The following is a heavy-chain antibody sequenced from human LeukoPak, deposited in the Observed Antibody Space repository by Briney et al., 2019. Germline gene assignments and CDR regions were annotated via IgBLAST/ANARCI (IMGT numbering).Heavy chain of an antibody. V-gene: IGHV3-7*04. CDR3: ARELNWDADS. CDR2: IKEDGSDK. D-gene: IGHD1-1*01. Sequence: HPGGSLRLSCAASGFTFSTYRMNWVRQAPGKGVEWLAHIKEDGSDKYHVDSAKGRFTISRDNAKNSLYLQMNSLRAEDTAVYYRARELNWDADSWGQGTLVTVSS. CDR1: GFTFSTYR. J-gene: IGHJ4*02.